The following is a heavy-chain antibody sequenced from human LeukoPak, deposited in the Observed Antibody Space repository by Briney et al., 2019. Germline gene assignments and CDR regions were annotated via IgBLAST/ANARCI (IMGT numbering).Heavy chain of an antibody. CDR2: IYYSGST. CDR3: ARARGNGNWFDP. V-gene: IGHV4-59*01. D-gene: IGHD4-23*01. J-gene: IGHJ5*02. Sequence: SETLSLTCTVSGGSISSYYWSWIRQPPGKGLEWIGYIYYSGSTNYNPSLNSRVTISVDTSKNQFSLKLSSVTAADTAVYYCARARGNGNWFDPWGQGTLVTVSS. CDR1: GGSISSYY.